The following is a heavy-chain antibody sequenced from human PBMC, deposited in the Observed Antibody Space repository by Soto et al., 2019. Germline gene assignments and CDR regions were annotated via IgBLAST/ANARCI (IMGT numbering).Heavy chain of an antibody. D-gene: IGHD2-15*01. V-gene: IGHV4-31*03. CDR1: CGSISSGGYY. CDR2: IYYSGST. J-gene: IGHJ4*02. CDR3: ARVPCSGGSCYARFDY. Sequence: QVQLQESGPGLVKPSQTLSLTCTISCGSISSGGYYWSWIRQHPGKGLEWIGYIYYSGSTYYNPSLKSRVTISVDTSKNQFSLKLSSVTAADTAVYYCARVPCSGGSCYARFDYWGQGTLVTVSS.